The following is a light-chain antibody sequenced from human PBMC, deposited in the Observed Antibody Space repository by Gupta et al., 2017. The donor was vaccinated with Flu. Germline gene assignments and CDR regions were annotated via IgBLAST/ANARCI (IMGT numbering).Light chain of an antibody. Sequence: EIVMTQSPATLSMSPGERATLSCRASQSVSSNVAWYQQKPGQAPRLLVYSASTRATDTPARFSGSGSGTEFTLTINSLQAEDFAVYYCQQYNNWPPLTFGGGTKVDIK. CDR1: QSVSSN. V-gene: IGKV3-15*01. CDR2: SAS. J-gene: IGKJ4*01. CDR3: QQYNNWPPLT.